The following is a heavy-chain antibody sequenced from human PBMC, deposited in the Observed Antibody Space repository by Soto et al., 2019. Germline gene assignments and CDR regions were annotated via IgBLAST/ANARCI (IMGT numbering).Heavy chain of an antibody. Sequence: GGSLRLCWAAAGCTFSSYDMRLVRPGPGKGLEWVSTIGTADGTYYAGSVKGRFTISREDAKNSLYLQMNSLRVEDTAVYYCTRGGTAPGYGLDVSGLGTTGSVSS. CDR1: GCTFSSYD. D-gene: IGHD6-25*01. V-gene: IGHV3-13*01. CDR2: IGTADGT. J-gene: IGHJ6*02. CDR3: TRGGTAPGYGLDV.